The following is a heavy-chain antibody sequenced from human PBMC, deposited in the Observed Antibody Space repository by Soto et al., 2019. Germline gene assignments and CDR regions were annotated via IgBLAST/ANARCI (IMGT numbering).Heavy chain of an antibody. CDR1: GGSISSGGYY. V-gene: IGHV4-31*03. CDR3: ARDADGDFYFDY. D-gene: IGHD4-17*01. Sequence: PSETLSLTCTVSGGSISSGGYYWSWIRQHPGKGLEWIGYIYYSGSTYYNPSLKSRVTISVDTSKNQFSLKLSSVTAADTAVYYCARDADGDFYFDYWGQGTLVTVSS. CDR2: IYYSGST. J-gene: IGHJ4*02.